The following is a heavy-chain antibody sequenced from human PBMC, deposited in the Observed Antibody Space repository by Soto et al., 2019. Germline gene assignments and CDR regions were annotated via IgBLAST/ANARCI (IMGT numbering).Heavy chain of an antibody. CDR2: IWYDGSNK. D-gene: IGHD6-19*01. Sequence: QVQLVQSGGGVVQPGRSLRLSCAASGFTFSNYGMHWVRQAPGKGLERVAVIWYDGSNKYYADSVKGRFTISRDNSKNTLYLQMNSLRAEDTADYYCARDLSGWLDSWGQGTLVTVSS. CDR3: ARDLSGWLDS. CDR1: GFTFSNYG. V-gene: IGHV3-33*01. J-gene: IGHJ4*02.